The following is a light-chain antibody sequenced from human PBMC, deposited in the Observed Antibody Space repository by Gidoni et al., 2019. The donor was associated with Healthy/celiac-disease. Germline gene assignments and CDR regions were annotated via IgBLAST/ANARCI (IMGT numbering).Light chain of an antibody. CDR3: QQRSNWTLT. J-gene: IGKJ4*01. CDR1: QSVSSY. V-gene: IGKV3-11*01. Sequence: EIELTQSPSTLSSSPGERATLSCRASQSVSSYLAWYHQKPGQAPRLLIYDASTRATSIPARCSGSGAGTDFTLTISSIEPADYAASYCQQRSNWTLTFGGGTKVEIK. CDR2: DAS.